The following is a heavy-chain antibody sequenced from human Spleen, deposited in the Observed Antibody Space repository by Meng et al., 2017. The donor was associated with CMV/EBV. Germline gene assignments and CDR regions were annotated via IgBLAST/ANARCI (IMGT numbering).Heavy chain of an antibody. V-gene: IGHV4-34*12. CDR3: ARKYNWNDDPFDP. CDR1: GGSFSGYF. Sequence: CGVYGGSFSGYFWSWFRQSPGKGLEWIGEIIDSGRTNYNPSLKSRVTISLDMSENHFSLRLSSVTAADTAVYYCARKYNWNDDPFDPWGQGTLVTVSS. J-gene: IGHJ5*02. CDR2: IIDSGRT. D-gene: IGHD1-20*01.